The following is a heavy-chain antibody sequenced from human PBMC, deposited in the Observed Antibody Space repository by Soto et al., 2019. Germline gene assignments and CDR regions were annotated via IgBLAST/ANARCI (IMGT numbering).Heavy chain of an antibody. CDR2: IVVMSNAA. V-gene: IGHV1-69*06. CDR1: GSTFNNFA. D-gene: IGHD1-26*01. CDR3: ARAIKRWEVNYYFDY. J-gene: IGHJ4*02. Sequence: QVVLLQSGAEVKEPGSSVRLSCQVSGSTFNNFAFSWVRQAPGQGHEWLGGIVVMSNAADYSQRFQDRVTITADTSTSTLYMELGSLTFDDTAVYYCARAIKRWEVNYYFDYWVQGTMGTVSS.